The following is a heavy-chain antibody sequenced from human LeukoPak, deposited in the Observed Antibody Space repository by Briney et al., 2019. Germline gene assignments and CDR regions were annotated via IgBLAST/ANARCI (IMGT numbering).Heavy chain of an antibody. CDR1: GGSISSSSYY. V-gene: IGHV4-39*01. CDR2: IYYSGST. J-gene: IGHJ3*02. Sequence: SETLSLTCTVSGGSISSSSYYWGWIRQPPGKGLEWIGSIYYSGSTYYNPSLKSRVTISVDTSKNQFSLKLSSVTAADTAVYYCARRITAAGTDAFDIWGQGTMVTVSS. D-gene: IGHD6-13*01. CDR3: ARRITAAGTDAFDI.